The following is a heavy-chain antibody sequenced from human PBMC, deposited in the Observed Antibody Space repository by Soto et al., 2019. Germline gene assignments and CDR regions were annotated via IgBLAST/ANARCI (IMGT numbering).Heavy chain of an antibody. CDR2: IIPVLGVD. V-gene: IGHV1-69*02. CDR1: GDTFSRSV. CDR3: ASSTAGVYVFHD. J-gene: IGHJ4*02. D-gene: IGHD2-8*01. Sequence: QVQLVQSGAEVRNPGSSVKVSCKASGDTFSRSVISWVRQAPGQRLEWMGRIIPVLGVDNHPQNFQGRVTRTAEKSTKPASLELRSLKSEDTAMYYCASSTAGVYVFHDWGQGTLVTVSS.